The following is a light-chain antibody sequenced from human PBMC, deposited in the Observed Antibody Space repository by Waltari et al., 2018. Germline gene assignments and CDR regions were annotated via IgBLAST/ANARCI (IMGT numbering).Light chain of an antibody. J-gene: IGLJ3*02. CDR1: SSNIGSNP. CDR2: RND. Sequence: QSVLTQPPSASGTPGQRVTISCSGRSSNIGSNPVFWYQHFPGAAPNLLRERNDQGPAGVPGRVSGSKSGASASLAISGLRSEDEADYYWAVWDDSLSGWVFGGGTKVTVV. V-gene: IGLV1-47*01. CDR3: AVWDDSLSGWV.